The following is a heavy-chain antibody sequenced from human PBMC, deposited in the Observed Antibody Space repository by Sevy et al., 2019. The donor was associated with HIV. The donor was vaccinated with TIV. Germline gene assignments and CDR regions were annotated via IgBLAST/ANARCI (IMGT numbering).Heavy chain of an antibody. V-gene: IGHV3-74*01. D-gene: IGHD3-3*01. CDR3: GRVPSSGYGINY. Sequence: GGSLRLSCAASGFTFSSYWMHWVRQAPGKGLVWVSRINSDGSSTSYADSVKGRFTISRDNAKNTLYLQMNSLRAEDTAVYYWGRVPSSGYGINYWGQGTLVTVSS. CDR1: GFTFSSYW. CDR2: INSDGSST. J-gene: IGHJ4*02.